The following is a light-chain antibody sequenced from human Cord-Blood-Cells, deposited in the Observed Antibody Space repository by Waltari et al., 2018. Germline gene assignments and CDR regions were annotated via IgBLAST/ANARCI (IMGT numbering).Light chain of an antibody. CDR2: YVS. CDR1: SSDVGGYNY. J-gene: IGLJ3*02. Sequence: QSALTQPASVSGSPGQSITISCTGTSSDVGGYNYVSWYQQHPGKAPKLMIYYVSKPPSGVSIRFSGSKSGNTASLTISGLQAEDEADYYCSSYTRSSTWVFGGGTKLTVL. CDR3: SSYTRSSTWV. V-gene: IGLV2-14*01.